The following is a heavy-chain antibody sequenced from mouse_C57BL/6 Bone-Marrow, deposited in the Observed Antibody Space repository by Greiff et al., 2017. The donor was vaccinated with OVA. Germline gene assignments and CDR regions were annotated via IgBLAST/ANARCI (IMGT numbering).Heavy chain of an antibody. CDR1: GYTFTSYW. D-gene: IGHD2-4*01. CDR2: IHPNSGST. Sequence: VQLQESGAELVKPGASVKLSCKASGYTFTSYWMHWVKQRPGQGLEWIGMIHPNSGSTNYNEKFKSKATLTVDKSSSTAYMQLSSLTSEDSAVYYCARDGYYDDYWGQGTTLTVSS. V-gene: IGHV1-64*01. CDR3: ARDGYYDDY. J-gene: IGHJ2*01.